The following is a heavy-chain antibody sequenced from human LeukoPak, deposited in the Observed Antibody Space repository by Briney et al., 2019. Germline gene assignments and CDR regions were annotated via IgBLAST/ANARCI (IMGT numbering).Heavy chain of an antibody. D-gene: IGHD2-15*01. CDR1: GYSISSGYY. CDR3: ARRGGSSFYFDY. V-gene: IGHV4-38-2*01. J-gene: IGHJ4*02. Sequence: PSETLSLTCAVSGYSISSGYYWGWIRHPPGKGLEWIGSVYHSGSTYYNPSLKSRVTISADTSENQFSLKLSSVTAADTAAYYCARRGGSSFYFDYWGQGTLATVSS. CDR2: VYHSGST.